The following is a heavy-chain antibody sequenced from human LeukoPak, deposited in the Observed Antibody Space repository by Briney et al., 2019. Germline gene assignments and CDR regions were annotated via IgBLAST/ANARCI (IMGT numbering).Heavy chain of an antibody. CDR2: INPNSGDT. D-gene: IGHD3-10*01. J-gene: IGHJ3*02. V-gene: IGHV1-2*02. CDR3: ARVGVWGAFDI. CDR1: GYTFTDYY. Sequence: ASVKVSCKASGYTFTDYYMHWVRQAPGQGLEWMGWINPNSGDTNYAQKFQGRVTMTRDTSISTGYMELSRLRSDDTAVFYCARVGVWGAFDIRGQGTMVTVSS.